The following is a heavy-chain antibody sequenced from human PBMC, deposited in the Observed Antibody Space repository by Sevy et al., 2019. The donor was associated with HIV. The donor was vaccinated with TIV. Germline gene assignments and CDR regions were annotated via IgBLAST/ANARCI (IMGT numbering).Heavy chain of an antibody. V-gene: IGHV3-33*01. D-gene: IGHD2-8*01. J-gene: IGHJ4*02. CDR2: IGYDGSNK. CDR3: ARDPRMYGDYLLAYFDS. Sequence: GGSLRLSCAASGFTPSTYGMHWVRQAPGKGLEWVAVIGYDGSNKYYADSVKGRITISRDNSKNTQFLQMDSLRAEDTAVYYCARDPRMYGDYLLAYFDSWGQGTLVTVSS. CDR1: GFTPSTYG.